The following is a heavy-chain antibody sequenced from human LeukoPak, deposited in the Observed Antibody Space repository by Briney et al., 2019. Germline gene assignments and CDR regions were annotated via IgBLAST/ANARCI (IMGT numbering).Heavy chain of an antibody. D-gene: IGHD3-9*01. CDR3: TRVGHIDEGIDY. J-gene: IGHJ4*02. Sequence: PRGSLRLSCVASGFPFSSYWMTWVRQAPGKGLEWVANIKQDGSKKSYVDSVKGRFTISRDNAKNSLYLQMNSLRAEDTAIYYCTRVGHIDEGIDYWGQGTLVTVSS. CDR2: IKQDGSKK. V-gene: IGHV3-7*04. CDR1: GFPFSSYW.